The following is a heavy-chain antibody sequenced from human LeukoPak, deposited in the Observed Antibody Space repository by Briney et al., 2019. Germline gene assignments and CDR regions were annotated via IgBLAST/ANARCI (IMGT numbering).Heavy chain of an antibody. CDR3: ARIGGSVVIGWFFDY. V-gene: IGHV3-7*01. D-gene: IGHD6-19*01. J-gene: IGHJ4*02. CDR1: GFTFIHYW. CDR2: IKQDGSEK. Sequence: QTGGSLRLSCAASGFTFIHYWMSWVRQAPRKGLEWVANIKQDGSEKLYLDSPKGRFTISRDNAKNELYLQMNNLRAEDKAVYYYARIGGSVVIGWFFDYWGQGTLVTVSS.